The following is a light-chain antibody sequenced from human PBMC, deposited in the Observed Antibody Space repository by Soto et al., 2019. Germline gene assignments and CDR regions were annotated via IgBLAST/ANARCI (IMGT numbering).Light chain of an antibody. Sequence: DIQMTQSPSSLSSSVGDRVTITCRASQGISNYFAWYQQKPGKVPKLLIYAASTLQSGVPSRFRGSGSRTDFTLTISSLQPEDVATNYCQKYNSAPLTFGGGTKVEIK. CDR2: AAS. CDR1: QGISNY. V-gene: IGKV1-27*01. J-gene: IGKJ4*01. CDR3: QKYNSAPLT.